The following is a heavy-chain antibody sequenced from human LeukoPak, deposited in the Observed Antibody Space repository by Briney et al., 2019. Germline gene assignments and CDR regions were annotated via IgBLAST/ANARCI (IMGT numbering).Heavy chain of an antibody. D-gene: IGHD4-17*01. CDR3: ARDQVNDYGDDTEFDY. J-gene: IGHJ4*02. V-gene: IGHV3-21*01. Sequence: GGSLRLSCAASGFTFSSYSMNWVRQAPGKGLEWVSSISSSSSSYIYYADSVKGRFTISRDHAKNSMYLQLNSLRAEDTAVYYCARDQVNDYGDDTEFDYWGQGTLVTVS. CDR1: GFTFSSYS. CDR2: ISSSSSSYI.